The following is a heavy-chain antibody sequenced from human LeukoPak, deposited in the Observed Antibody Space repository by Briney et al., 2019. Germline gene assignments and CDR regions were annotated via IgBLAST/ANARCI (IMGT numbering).Heavy chain of an antibody. D-gene: IGHD3-22*01. CDR1: GFTFSSYS. J-gene: IGHJ4*02. V-gene: IGHV3-23*01. Sequence: GGSLRLSCAASGFTFSSYSMNWVRQAPGKGLEWVSAISGSGGSTYYADSVKGRFTISRDNSKNTLYLQMNSLKAEDTAVYYCAKEYYYDSSGYYDSPLHPIFDYWGQGTLVTVSS. CDR2: ISGSGGST. CDR3: AKEYYYDSSGYYDSPLHPIFDY.